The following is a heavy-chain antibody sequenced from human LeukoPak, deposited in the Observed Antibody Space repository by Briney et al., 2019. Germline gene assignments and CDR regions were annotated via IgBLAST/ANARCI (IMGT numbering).Heavy chain of an antibody. CDR3: ARVSLTGTRAFDI. J-gene: IGHJ3*02. V-gene: IGHV4-61*01. CDR2: IYYSGST. CDR1: GGSISSSSYY. D-gene: IGHD1-20*01. Sequence: SETLSLTCTVSGGSISSSSYYWSWIRQPPGKGLDWIGYIYYSGSTNYNPSLESRVTISVDTSKNQFSLKLSSVTAADTAVYYCARVSLTGTRAFDIWGQGTMVTVSS.